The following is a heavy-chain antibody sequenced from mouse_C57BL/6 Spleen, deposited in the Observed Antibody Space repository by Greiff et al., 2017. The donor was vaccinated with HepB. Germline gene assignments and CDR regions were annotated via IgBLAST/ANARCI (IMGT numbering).Heavy chain of an antibody. CDR3: ARDDDYDDAFAY. J-gene: IGHJ3*01. CDR2: ISYDGSN. V-gene: IGHV3-6*01. CDR1: GYSITSGYY. Sequence: VQLQQSGPGLVKPSQSLSLTCSVTGYSITSGYYWNWIRQFPGNKLEWMGYISYDGSNNYNPSLKNRISITRDTSKNQFFLKLNSVTTEDTATYYCARDDDYDDAFAYWGQGTLVTVSA. D-gene: IGHD2-4*01.